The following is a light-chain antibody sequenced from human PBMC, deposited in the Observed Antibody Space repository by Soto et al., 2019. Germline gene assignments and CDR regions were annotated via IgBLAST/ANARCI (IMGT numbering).Light chain of an antibody. J-gene: IGKJ3*01. CDR2: AAS. V-gene: IGKV1-9*01. Sequence: DIQLTQSPSFLSASVGDRVTITCRASQGIRSYLAWYQEKPGKAPKLLIYAASTLQSGVPSRFSGSGSGTEFTLTISSQQPEDFATYYCQQLNSYPITFGPGTKVDIK. CDR3: QQLNSYPIT. CDR1: QGIRSY.